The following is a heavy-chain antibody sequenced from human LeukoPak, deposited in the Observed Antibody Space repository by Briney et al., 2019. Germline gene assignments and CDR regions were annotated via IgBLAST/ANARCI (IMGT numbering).Heavy chain of an antibody. J-gene: IGHJ3*02. Sequence: SVKVSCKASGGTFSSYTISWVRQAPGQGLEWMGRIIPILGIANYAQKFQGRATITADKSTSTAYMELSSLRSEDTAVYYCAREGTQVTMVRGVIGIWGQGTMVTVSS. CDR1: GGTFSSYT. CDR3: AREGTQVTMVRGVIGI. V-gene: IGHV1-69*04. CDR2: IIPILGIA. D-gene: IGHD3-10*01.